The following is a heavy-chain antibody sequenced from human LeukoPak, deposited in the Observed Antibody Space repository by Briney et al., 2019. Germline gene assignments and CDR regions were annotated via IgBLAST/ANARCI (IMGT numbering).Heavy chain of an antibody. J-gene: IGHJ5*02. D-gene: IGHD3-22*01. CDR1: GFTFSND. CDR3: ARDLGQYYDTSDNWFDP. V-gene: IGHV3-30*04. Sequence: GGSLRLSCAASGFTFSNDMNWVRQVPGRGLEWLALISYDGSIKYYADSVKGRFTISRDNAKNTLNLQMNSLRAEDTAVYYCARDLGQYYDTSDNWFDPWGQGTLVTVSS. CDR2: ISYDGSIK.